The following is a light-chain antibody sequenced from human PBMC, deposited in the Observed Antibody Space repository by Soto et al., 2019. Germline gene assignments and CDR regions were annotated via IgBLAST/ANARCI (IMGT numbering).Light chain of an antibody. CDR3: CSYAGSSTWV. J-gene: IGLJ3*02. V-gene: IGLV2-11*01. CDR1: TSDVGGYNS. Sequence: QSALTQPRSVSGSPGQSVTISCTGTTSDVGGYNSVSWYQQHPGKAPKLMIYDVSARPSGVPDRFSGSKSGNTASLTISGLQAEDEADYYCCSYAGSSTWVFGGGTKLTVL. CDR2: DVS.